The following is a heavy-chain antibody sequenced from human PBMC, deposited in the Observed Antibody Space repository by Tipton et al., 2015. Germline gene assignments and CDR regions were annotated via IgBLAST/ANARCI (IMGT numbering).Heavy chain of an antibody. Sequence: SLRLSCTVSGGSISRYYWSWVRQSPEKGLEWVSYIGSSTSTMYYADSVKGRFTISRDNSKNTLYLQMNSPTVEDTAVYYCATLASYYSDPGAFGIWGQGTMVTVSS. CDR3: ATLASYYSDPGAFGI. D-gene: IGHD3-22*01. V-gene: IGHV3-11*01. CDR1: GGSISRYY. CDR2: IGSSTSTM. J-gene: IGHJ3*02.